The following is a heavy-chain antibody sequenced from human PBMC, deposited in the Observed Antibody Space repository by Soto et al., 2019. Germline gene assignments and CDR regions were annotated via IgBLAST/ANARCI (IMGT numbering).Heavy chain of an antibody. D-gene: IGHD6-6*01. J-gene: IGHJ5*02. CDR3: ARERPDGARLDP. CDR1: GGSISSYY. Sequence: SETLSLTCTVSGGSISSYYWSWIRQPPGKGLEWIGYIYYSGSTHYNPSLKSRVTISVDTSKNQFSLKLSSVTAADTAVYYCARERPDGARLDPWGQGTLVTVSS. CDR2: IYYSGST. V-gene: IGHV4-59*12.